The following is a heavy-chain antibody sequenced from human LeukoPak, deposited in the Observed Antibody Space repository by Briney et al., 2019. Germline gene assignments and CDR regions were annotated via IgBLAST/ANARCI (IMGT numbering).Heavy chain of an antibody. V-gene: IGHV1-8*03. CDR1: GYTFTSYD. J-gene: IGHJ6*03. Sequence: ASVKVSCKASGYTFTSYDINRVRQATGQGLEWMGWMNPNSGNTGYAQKFQGRVTITRNTSISTAYMELSSLRSEDTAVYYCAREDGDVGPLQDYYYMDVWGKGTTVTVSS. CDR2: MNPNSGNT. CDR3: AREDGDVGPLQDYYYMDV. D-gene: IGHD4-17*01.